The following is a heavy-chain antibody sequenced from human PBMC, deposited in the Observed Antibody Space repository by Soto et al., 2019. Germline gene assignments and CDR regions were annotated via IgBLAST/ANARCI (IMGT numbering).Heavy chain of an antibody. V-gene: IGHV5-51*01. J-gene: IGHJ6*02. D-gene: IGHD3-3*01. CDR3: ARLDQIRTYYDFWRGTFSPHLHGMDV. Sequence: GESLKISCNGSGYSFTSYWIGWVRQMPGKGLEWMGIIYPGDSDTRYSPSFQGQVTISADKSISTAYLQWSSLKASDTAMYYCARLDQIRTYYDFWRGTFSPHLHGMDVWGQGTTVTVYS. CDR1: GYSFTSYW. CDR2: IYPGDSDT.